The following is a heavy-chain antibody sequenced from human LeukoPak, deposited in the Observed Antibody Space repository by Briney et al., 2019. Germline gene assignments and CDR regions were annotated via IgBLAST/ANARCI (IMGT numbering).Heavy chain of an antibody. CDR3: AKVMIYYDSSGYPGPIYYFDY. Sequence: PGGSLRLSCVASGISFSTYGMHWVRQAPGKGLEWVAVIWYDGSKAYYADSVTGRFTISRDNPNNRVYPQMNSLRDEDTAVYYCAKVMIYYDSSGYPGPIYYFDYWGQGTLVTVSS. J-gene: IGHJ4*02. CDR2: IWYDGSKA. V-gene: IGHV3-33*06. CDR1: GISFSTYG. D-gene: IGHD3-22*01.